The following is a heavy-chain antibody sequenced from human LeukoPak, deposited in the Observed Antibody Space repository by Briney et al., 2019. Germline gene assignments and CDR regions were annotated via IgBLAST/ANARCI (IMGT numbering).Heavy chain of an antibody. V-gene: IGHV3-74*01. CDR3: TRGSLGSSSSSDCCPLDY. CDR1: GITFTTYW. J-gene: IGHJ4*02. CDR2: IKGDGSST. D-gene: IGHD6-6*01. Sequence: QAGGSLRLSCAASGITFTTYWMHWVRQVPGKGLVWVARIKGDGSSTRHADSVKGRFTISRDNSKNTLYLQMNSLRAEDTAIYYCTRGSLGSSSSSDCCPLDYWGQGTLVTVSS.